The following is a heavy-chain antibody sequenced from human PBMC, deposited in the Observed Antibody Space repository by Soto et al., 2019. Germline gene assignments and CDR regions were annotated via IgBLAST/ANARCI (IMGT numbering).Heavy chain of an antibody. D-gene: IGHD3-10*01. CDR2: INHSGST. CDR3: ARGRGVIVYYYYGMDV. J-gene: IGHJ6*02. CDR1: GGSFSGYY. Sequence: SETLSLTCAVYGGSFSGYYWSWIRQPPGKGLEWIGEINHSGSTNYNPSLKSRVTISVDTSKNQFSLKLSSVTAADTAVYYCARGRGVIVYYYYGMDVWGQGTTVTVSS. V-gene: IGHV4-34*01.